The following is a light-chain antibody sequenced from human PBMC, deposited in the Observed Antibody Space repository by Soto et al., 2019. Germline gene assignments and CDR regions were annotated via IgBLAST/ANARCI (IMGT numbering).Light chain of an antibody. J-gene: IGKJ1*01. V-gene: IGKV3-15*01. CDR2: GAS. Sequence: EIVMTQSPATLSVSPGERATLSCRANQSVSSNLAWYQQKPGQAPRLLIYGASTRATGIPARFSGSGSGTEFTLTISSLQSEDFAVYYCQQYNNWPQTFGQGTKVDI. CDR3: QQYNNWPQT. CDR1: QSVSSN.